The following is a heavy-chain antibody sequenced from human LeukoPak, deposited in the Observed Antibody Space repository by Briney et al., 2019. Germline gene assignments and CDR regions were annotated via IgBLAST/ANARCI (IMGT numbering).Heavy chain of an antibody. D-gene: IGHD3-22*01. CDR2: IYSSGST. CDR1: GYSISSGYY. Sequence: SETLSLTCTVSGYSISSGYYWGWIRQPPGKGLEWIGNIYSSGSTYYNPSLKSRVTISVDTSKNQFSLKLSSVTAADTAVYYCARDFRQYYYDSSGYSWYYYYYMDVWGKGTTVTISS. V-gene: IGHV4-38-2*02. CDR3: ARDFRQYYYDSSGYSWYYYYYMDV. J-gene: IGHJ6*03.